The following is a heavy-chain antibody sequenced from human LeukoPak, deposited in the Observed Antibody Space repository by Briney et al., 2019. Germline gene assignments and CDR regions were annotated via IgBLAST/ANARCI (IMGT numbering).Heavy chain of an antibody. V-gene: IGHV1-2*02. Sequence: ASVKVSCKASAYTFSGYYIHWVRQAPGQVREWMGWINPNSGGTNYAQKFPGRVTMTRDTSISTVSMDLSRLRSDDTAVYYCARVRWAVNNVSRSWYWDFDYWGQGTLVTV. CDR3: ARVRWAVNNVSRSWYWDFDY. D-gene: IGHD6-13*01. CDR1: AYTFSGYY. CDR2: INPNSGGT. J-gene: IGHJ4*02.